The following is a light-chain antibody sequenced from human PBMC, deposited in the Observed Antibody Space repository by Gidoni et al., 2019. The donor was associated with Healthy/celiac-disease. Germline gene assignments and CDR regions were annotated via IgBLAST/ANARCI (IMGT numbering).Light chain of an antibody. J-gene: IGKJ2*01. CDR1: QSLLPSNGYNY. Sequence: EMVRTQSPRSLPVTPGEPASISCRSSQSLLPSNGYNYLDWYLQKPGQSPTLLIYLGSNRASGVPDRFSGSVSGTDFTLTISRVEAEDVGVYYFMQALQTPYTFGQGTKLEI. CDR2: LGS. CDR3: MQALQTPYT. V-gene: IGKV2-28*01.